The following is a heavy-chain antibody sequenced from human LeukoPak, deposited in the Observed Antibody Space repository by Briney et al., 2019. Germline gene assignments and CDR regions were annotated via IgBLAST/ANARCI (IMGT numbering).Heavy chain of an antibody. J-gene: IGHJ5*02. CDR1: GGSISSGGYY. CDR3: AREYSHYEEWLDP. D-gene: IGHD4-11*01. Sequence: SQTLSLTCTVSGGSISSGGYYWSWIRQPAGKGLEWIGRIYTSGSTNFNPSLKSRVTISVDTSKNQFSLKLSSVTAADTAVYYCAREYSHYEEWLDPWGQGTLVTVSS. V-gene: IGHV4-61*02. CDR2: IYTSGST.